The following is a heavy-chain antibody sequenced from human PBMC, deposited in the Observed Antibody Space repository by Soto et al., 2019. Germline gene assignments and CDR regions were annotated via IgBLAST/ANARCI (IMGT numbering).Heavy chain of an antibody. CDR1: GFTFSDYY. V-gene: IGHV3-11*01. Sequence: QVQLVESGGGLVKPGGSLRLSCAASGFTFSDYYMSWIRQAPGKGLEWVSYISSSGSTIYYADSVKGRFTISRDNAKNSLYLQMNSLRAEDTAVYYCARGPYYDSSGYYYYYYGMDVWGQGTTVTVSS. CDR2: ISSSGSTI. CDR3: ARGPYYDSSGYYYYYYGMDV. D-gene: IGHD3-22*01. J-gene: IGHJ6*02.